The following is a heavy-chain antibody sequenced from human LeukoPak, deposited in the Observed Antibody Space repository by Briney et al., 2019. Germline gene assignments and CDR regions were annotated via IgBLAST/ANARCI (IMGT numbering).Heavy chain of an antibody. D-gene: IGHD4-17*01. CDR2: ISWNSGSI. J-gene: IGHJ4*02. CDR3: AKLYGDYTFDY. CDR1: GFTFSSYA. Sequence: PGRSLRLSCAASGFTFSSYAMHWVRQAPGKGLEWVSGISWNSGSIGYADSVKGRFTISRDNAKNSLYLHMNSLRAEDTALYYCAKLYGDYTFDYWGQGTLVTVSS. V-gene: IGHV3-9*01.